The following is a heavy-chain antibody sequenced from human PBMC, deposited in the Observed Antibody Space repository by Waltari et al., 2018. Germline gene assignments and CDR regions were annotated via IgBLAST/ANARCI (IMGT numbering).Heavy chain of an antibody. CDR2: VFYSGRT. V-gene: IGHV4-4*02. D-gene: IGHD2-21*01. CDR1: GVSISASNW. Sequence: QVHLEESGPRLVKPSGTLSLTCAVSGVSISASNWWTWVRQPPGKGLEYIGGVFYSGRTQDNPSLKNRVTIAVDKARNNFSLQLTSVTAADTAVYFCANINRAVLGAYNYWGQGILVSVSS. CDR3: ANINRAVLGAYNY. J-gene: IGHJ4*02.